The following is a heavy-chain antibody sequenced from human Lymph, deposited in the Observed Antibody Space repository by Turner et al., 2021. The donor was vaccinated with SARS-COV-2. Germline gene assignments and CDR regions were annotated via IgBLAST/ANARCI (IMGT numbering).Heavy chain of an antibody. J-gene: IGHJ4*01. CDR3: TREGGTYYSNYFDY. D-gene: IGHD1-26*01. CDR1: GFTFSSYA. CDR2: ISSGGDYI. Sequence: DVKLVESGEGLVKPGGSLKVSCAASGFTFSSYAMSWVRQTPEKRLEWVAYISSGGDYIYYADTVKGRFTISRDNARNTLYLQMSSLKSEDTAMYYCTREGGTYYSNYFDYWGQGTTLTVSS. V-gene: IGHV3-21*03.